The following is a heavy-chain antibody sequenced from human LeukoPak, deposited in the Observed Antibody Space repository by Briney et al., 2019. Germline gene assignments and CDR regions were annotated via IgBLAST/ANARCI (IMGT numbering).Heavy chain of an antibody. Sequence: SQTLSLTCAISGDGVSSNSAAWNWLRQSPSRGLEWLGRTYYRSKWYNDYAVSVKSRITINPDTSKNQFSLQLNSVTPEDTAVYYCARESGSSWSSYGFDYWGQGTLVTVSS. CDR1: GDGVSSNSAA. CDR2: TYYRSKWYN. D-gene: IGHD6-6*01. CDR3: ARESGSSWSSYGFDY. V-gene: IGHV6-1*01. J-gene: IGHJ4*02.